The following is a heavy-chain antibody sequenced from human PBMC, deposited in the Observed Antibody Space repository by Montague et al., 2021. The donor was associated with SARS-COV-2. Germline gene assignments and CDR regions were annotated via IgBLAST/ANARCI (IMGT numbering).Heavy chain of an antibody. Sequence: SETLSLTCTVSGGSISSSSYDWGWIRQPPGKGLEWIGSIYYSGSTYYNPSLKSRVTISVDTSKSQFSLKLSSVTAADTAVYYCARQGDQLLLEYWFDPWGQGTLVTVSS. J-gene: IGHJ5*02. CDR2: IYYSGST. D-gene: IGHD2-2*01. V-gene: IGHV4-39*01. CDR1: GGSISSSSYD. CDR3: ARQGDQLLLEYWFDP.